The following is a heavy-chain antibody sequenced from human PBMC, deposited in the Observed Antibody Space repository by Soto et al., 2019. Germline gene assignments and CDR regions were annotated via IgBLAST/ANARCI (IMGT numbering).Heavy chain of an antibody. CDR3: ARGEWLRLPSGSYFDY. V-gene: IGHV3-9*01. J-gene: IGHJ4*02. CDR2: ISWNSGSI. D-gene: IGHD5-12*01. Sequence: GGSLRLSCAASGFTFDDYAMHWVRQAPGKGLEWVSGISWNSGSIGYADSVKGRFTISRDNAKNSMYLQMNSLRAEDTALYYCARGEWLRLPSGSYFDYWGQGTLVTVSS. CDR1: GFTFDDYA.